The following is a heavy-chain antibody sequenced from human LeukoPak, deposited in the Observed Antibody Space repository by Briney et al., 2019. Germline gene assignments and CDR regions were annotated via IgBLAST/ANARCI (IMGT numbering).Heavy chain of an antibody. J-gene: IGHJ4*02. CDR2: ISYDGSNK. D-gene: IGHD5-18*01. V-gene: IGHV3-30*04. Sequence: GGSLRLSCAASGFTFSSYAMHWVRQAPGKGLEWVAVISYDGSNKYYADSVKGRFTISRDNSKITLYLQMNSLRAEDTAVYYCARGGVDTAHLSFDYWGQGTLVTVSS. CDR1: GFTFSSYA. CDR3: ARGGVDTAHLSFDY.